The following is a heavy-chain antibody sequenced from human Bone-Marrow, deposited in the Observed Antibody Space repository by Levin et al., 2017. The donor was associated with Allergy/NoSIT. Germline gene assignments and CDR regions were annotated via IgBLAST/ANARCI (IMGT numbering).Heavy chain of an antibody. CDR2: IRSKANSYAT. CDR1: GFTFSGSA. D-gene: IGHD5-18*01. J-gene: IGHJ6*02. Sequence: AGGSLRLSCAASGFTFSGSAMHWVRQASGKGLEWVGRIRSKANSYATAYAASVKGRFTISRDDSKNTAYLQMNSLKTEDTAVYYCLLFRQNTAMVRDLGGMDVWGQGTTVTVSS. V-gene: IGHV3-73*01. CDR3: LLFRQNTAMVRDLGGMDV.